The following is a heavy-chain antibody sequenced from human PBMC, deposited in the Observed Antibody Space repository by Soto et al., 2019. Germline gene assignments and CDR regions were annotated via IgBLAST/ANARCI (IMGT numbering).Heavy chain of an antibody. J-gene: IGHJ4*02. CDR1: GGSISTYY. CDR3: ARRPAYYYDSSGGEFDY. V-gene: IGHV4-59*08. Sequence: SVTLSLTCTVSGGSISTYYWSWIRQPPGKGLEWIGYIYYSGSTNYNPSLKSRVTISVDTSKNQFSLKLSSVTAADTAVYYCARRPAYYYDSSGGEFDYWGQGTLVTVSS. CDR2: IYYSGST. D-gene: IGHD3-22*01.